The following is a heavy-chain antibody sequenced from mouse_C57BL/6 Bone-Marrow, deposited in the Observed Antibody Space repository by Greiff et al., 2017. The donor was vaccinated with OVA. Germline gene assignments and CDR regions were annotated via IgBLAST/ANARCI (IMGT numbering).Heavy chain of an antibody. CDR2: ISSGGSYI. CDR1: GFTFSSYG. J-gene: IGHJ1*03. Sequence: EVQGVESGGDLVKPGGSLKLSCAASGFTFSSYGMSWVRQTPDKRLEWVATISSGGSYIYYPDSVKGRFTISRDNAKNTLYLQMSSLKSEDTAMYYCARHMDYYGSDWYFDVWGTGTTVTVSS. V-gene: IGHV5-6*01. D-gene: IGHD1-1*01. CDR3: ARHMDYYGSDWYFDV.